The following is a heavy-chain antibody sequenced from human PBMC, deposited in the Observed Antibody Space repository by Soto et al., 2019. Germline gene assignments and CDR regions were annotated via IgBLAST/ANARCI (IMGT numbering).Heavy chain of an antibody. CDR2: ISAYNGNT. V-gene: IGHV1-18*01. Sequence: QVQLVQSGAEVKKPGASVKVSCKASGYTFTSYGISWVRQAPGQGLEWMGWISAYNGNTNYAQKLQGRVTMTTDTSQRPDYMELRGLGLDDTAVYSGRRAFDRSGGGDWFDPWGQGTLVTVSS. CDR3: RRAFDRSGGGDWFDP. D-gene: IGHD3-10*01. J-gene: IGHJ5*02. CDR1: GYTFTSYG.